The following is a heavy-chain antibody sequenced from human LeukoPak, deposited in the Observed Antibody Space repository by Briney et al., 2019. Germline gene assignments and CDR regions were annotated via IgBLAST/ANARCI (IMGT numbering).Heavy chain of an antibody. V-gene: IGHV3-74*01. D-gene: IGHD1-26*01. CDR1: GFTFISYW. CDR3: ARDPSGSYSYYFDY. Sequence: GGSLRLSCAASGFTFISYWMHWVRQAPGKGLVWVSRINSDGSSTSYADSVKGRFIISRDNAKNTLYLQMNSLRAEDTAVYYCARDPSGSYSYYFDYWGQGTLVTVSS. CDR2: INSDGSST. J-gene: IGHJ4*02.